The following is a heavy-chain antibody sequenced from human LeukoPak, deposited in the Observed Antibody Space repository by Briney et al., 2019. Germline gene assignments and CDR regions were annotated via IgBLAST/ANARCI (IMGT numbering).Heavy chain of an antibody. D-gene: IGHD6-13*01. V-gene: IGHV3-21*01. CDR3: ARVGSSWYAFLDY. J-gene: IGHJ4*02. Sequence: SGGSLRLSCAASGFTFISYNMNWVRQAPGKGLEWVSSISSSSSSYIYYADSVKGRFTISRDNAKNSLYLQMNSLRAEDTAVYYCARVGSSWYAFLDYWGQGTLVTVSS. CDR1: GFTFISYN. CDR2: ISSSSSSYI.